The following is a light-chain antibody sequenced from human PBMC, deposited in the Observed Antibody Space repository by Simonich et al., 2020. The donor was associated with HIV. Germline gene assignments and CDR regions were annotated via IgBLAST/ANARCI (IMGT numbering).Light chain of an antibody. CDR3: QQYYGTPLS. CDR1: PSVLYSSNNKNY. V-gene: IGKV4-1*01. CDR2: WAA. Sequence: DIVMTQSPDSLAVSLGERATINCKSRPSVLYSSNNKNYLAWYQQKPGQPPKLLIYWAATRESGVPDRFSGSGSGTDFTLTISSLQAEDVAVYYCQQYYGTPLSFGGGTKVEVK. J-gene: IGKJ4*01.